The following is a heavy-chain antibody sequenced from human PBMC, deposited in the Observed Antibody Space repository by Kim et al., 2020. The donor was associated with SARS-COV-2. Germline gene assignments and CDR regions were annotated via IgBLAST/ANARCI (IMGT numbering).Heavy chain of an antibody. CDR1: GYTFTTYY. Sequence: ASVKVSCKASGYTFTTYYIHWVRQAPGQGLEWMGVINPSGGSTSYAQKFQGRVTMTSDTSTSTVYMELSSLRSEDTAVYYCARDPIAAAGVLDYWGQGTLVTVSS. J-gene: IGHJ4*02. CDR2: INPSGGST. V-gene: IGHV1-46*01. CDR3: ARDPIAAAGVLDY. D-gene: IGHD6-13*01.